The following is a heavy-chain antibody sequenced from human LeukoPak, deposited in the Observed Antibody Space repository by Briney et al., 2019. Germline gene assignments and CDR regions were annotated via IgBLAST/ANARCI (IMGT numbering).Heavy chain of an antibody. D-gene: IGHD2-21*01. V-gene: IGHV3-23*01. CDR3: ARPTGEGPAYCGDNRIDYFQH. CDR1: GFTFSNYA. Sequence: GGSLRLSCAASGFTFSNYAMSWVRQAPGKGLEWVSAMRGSGGSVYYADSVKGRFTISRDNSKNTLYLQMNNLRAEDTAVYYCARPTGEGPAYCGDNRIDYFQHWGQGTLVTVCS. CDR2: MRGSGGSV. J-gene: IGHJ1*01.